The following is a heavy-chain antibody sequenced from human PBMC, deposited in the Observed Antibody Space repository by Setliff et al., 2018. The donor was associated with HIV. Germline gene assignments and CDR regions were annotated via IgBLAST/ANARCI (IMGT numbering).Heavy chain of an antibody. J-gene: IGHJ4*02. CDR2: IYYTGST. CDR3: ARGGRKDLAEN. V-gene: IGHV4-31*03. Sequence: PSETLSLTCSVSGASITRGGDFWSWIRQHPGKGLEWIGYIYYTGSTYYNPSLRSRVSISLDTSKNHFSLTLSSVTAADTALFYCARGGRKDLAENWGQGTLVTVSS. CDR1: GASITRGGDF. D-gene: IGHD3-16*01.